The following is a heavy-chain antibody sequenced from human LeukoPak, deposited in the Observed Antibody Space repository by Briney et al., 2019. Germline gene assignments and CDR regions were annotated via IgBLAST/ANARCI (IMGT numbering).Heavy chain of an antibody. D-gene: IGHD1-1*01. CDR1: GGSISSYY. V-gene: IGHV4-4*07. CDR3: ARDRRFGNWNDGGY. J-gene: IGHJ4*02. CDR2: IYTSGST. Sequence: SQTLSLTCTVSGGSISSYYRSWIRQPAGKGLEWIGRIYTSGSTNYNPSLKSRVTMSVDTSRNQFSLKLSSVTAADTAVYYCARDRRFGNWNDGGYWGQGTLVTVSS.